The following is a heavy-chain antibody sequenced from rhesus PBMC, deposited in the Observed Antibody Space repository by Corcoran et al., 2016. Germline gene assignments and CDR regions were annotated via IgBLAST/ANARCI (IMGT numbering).Heavy chain of an antibody. J-gene: IGHJ4*01. CDR2: IFGIIGGT. CDR3: ARGKSGSYYFDY. CDR1: GGSISGGYG. D-gene: IGHD1-44*02. V-gene: IGHV4S7*01. Sequence: QLQLQESGPGLVKPSETLSLTCAVSGGSISGGYGWSWIRQPPGKGLEWIGHIFGIIGGTYYNPSRKSRVTISTDTSKNQFSLKLSSVTAADTAVYYCARGKSGSYYFDYWGQGVLVTVSS.